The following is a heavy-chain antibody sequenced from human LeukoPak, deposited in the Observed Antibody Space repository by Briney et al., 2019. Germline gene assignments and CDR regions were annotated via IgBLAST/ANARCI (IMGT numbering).Heavy chain of an antibody. CDR2: INGDGTNI. D-gene: IGHD3-10*01. CDR3: YGSGTYWDFDV. V-gene: IGHV3-74*01. CDR1: GFTFSTYW. J-gene: IGHJ4*02. Sequence: GGSLRLSCATSGFTFSTYWMHWVRQAPGKELVWVSRINGDGTNIRYADSVKGRFTISRDNAKNTLYLRMNSLRAEDTAVYYCYGSGTYWDFDVWGQGTLVTVSS.